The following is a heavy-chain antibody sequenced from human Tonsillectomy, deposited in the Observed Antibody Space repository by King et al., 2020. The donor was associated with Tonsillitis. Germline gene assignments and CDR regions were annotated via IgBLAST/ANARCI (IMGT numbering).Heavy chain of an antibody. CDR3: ARQKSTGLDAGSFDL. CDR2: IYPGDSDT. V-gene: IGHV5-51*01. CDR1: GYSFATYW. Sequence: VQLVQSGAEVKKPGESLKISCKASGYSFATYWIGWVRQMPGQGLEWMGVIYPGDSDTRYSPSFHGQVTFSADKSITTAYLHWSSLKASDTAMYYCARQKSTGLDAGSFDLWGQGTLVTVSS. D-gene: IGHD2-8*01. J-gene: IGHJ4*02.